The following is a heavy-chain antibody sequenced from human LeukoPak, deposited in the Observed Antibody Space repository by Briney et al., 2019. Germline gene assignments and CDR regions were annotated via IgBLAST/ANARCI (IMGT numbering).Heavy chain of an antibody. CDR1: GGSISSSSYY. CDR2: IYYSGST. J-gene: IGHJ4*02. Sequence: SETLSLTCTVSGGSISSSSYYWGWIRQPPGKGLEWIGNIYYSGSTYYNPSLKSRVTISVDTSKNQCSLKLSSVAAADTAVYYCARLRPSKPDYWGQGTLVTVSS. D-gene: IGHD3-3*02. CDR3: ARLRPSKPDY. V-gene: IGHV4-39*01.